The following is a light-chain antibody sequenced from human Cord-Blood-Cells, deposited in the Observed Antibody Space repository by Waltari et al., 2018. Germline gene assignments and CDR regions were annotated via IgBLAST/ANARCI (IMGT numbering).Light chain of an antibody. Sequence: QSALTQPASVSGSPGQSITISCTGTSSDVGSYNLVSWYQQHPGKAPKLMIYEGIKRRSRVANRFPGSKSGNTASLTISGLQAEDDADYYCCSYAGSSTFPYVFGTGTKVTVL. CDR1: SSDVGSYNL. CDR3: CSYAGSSTFPYV. CDR2: EGI. J-gene: IGLJ1*01. V-gene: IGLV2-23*03.